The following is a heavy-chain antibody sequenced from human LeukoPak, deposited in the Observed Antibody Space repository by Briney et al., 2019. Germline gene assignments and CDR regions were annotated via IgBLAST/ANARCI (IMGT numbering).Heavy chain of an antibody. V-gene: IGHV4-59*01. Sequence: SETLSLTCTVSGGSMTNYYWGYIRQPPGKGLEWIAYISYSGKSNYNPSLRSRVTMSVDMSKNQFSLELTSVTAADTAVYYCVRVGRSLHWNPDFWGLGTLVTVSS. CDR3: VRVGRSLHWNPDF. CDR1: GGSMTNYY. CDR2: ISYSGKS. J-gene: IGHJ4*02. D-gene: IGHD1-1*01.